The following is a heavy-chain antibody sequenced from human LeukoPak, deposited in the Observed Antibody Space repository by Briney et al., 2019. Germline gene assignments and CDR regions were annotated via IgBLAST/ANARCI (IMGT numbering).Heavy chain of an antibody. J-gene: IGHJ4*02. CDR1: AFTFSSYN. V-gene: IGHV3-21*01. CDR3: ARGAQTTSYYDSSGNFDY. Sequence: GGSLRLSCAPSAFTFSSYNMNCVRQAPGEGLEWVSSISSYSTYIYYADSVKGRFTISRENAKNSLYLQMNSLRPEETAVYYCARGAQTTSYYDSSGNFDYWGQGTLVTVSS. CDR2: ISSYSTYI. D-gene: IGHD3-22*01.